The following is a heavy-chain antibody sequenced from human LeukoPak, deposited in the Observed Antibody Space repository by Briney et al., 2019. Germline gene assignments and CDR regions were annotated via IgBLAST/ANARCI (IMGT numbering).Heavy chain of an antibody. CDR2: FDPEDGET. D-gene: IGHD6-19*01. CDR3: ATPYSSGWYNFDY. CDR1: GYTLTELS. Sequence: ASVKVSCKVSGYTLTELSMHWVRQAPGKGLEWMGGFDPEDGETIYAQKFQGRVTMTEGTSTDTAYMELSSLRSEDTAVYYCATPYSSGWYNFDYWGQGTLVTVSS. J-gene: IGHJ4*02. V-gene: IGHV1-24*01.